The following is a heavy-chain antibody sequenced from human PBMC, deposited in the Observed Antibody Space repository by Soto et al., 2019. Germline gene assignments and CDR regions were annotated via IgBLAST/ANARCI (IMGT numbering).Heavy chain of an antibody. CDR2: ISAYDGKT. V-gene: IGHV1-18*01. J-gene: IGHJ5*02. CDR1: GKTCNTRG. CDR3: ARDPNEFWTSAWFAP. D-gene: IGHD3-3*01. Sequence: ALLRASWSSAGKTCNTRGMKWERQAPGQGLELMGWISAYDGKTTYAEKFQGRVTLTTDTSTSTAYMELRSLRSDDTAIYYCARDPNEFWTSAWFAPWGQGTPVPVSS.